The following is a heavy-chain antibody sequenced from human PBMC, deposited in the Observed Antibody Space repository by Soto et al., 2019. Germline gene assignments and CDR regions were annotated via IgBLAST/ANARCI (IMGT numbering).Heavy chain of an antibody. CDR1: GLTFSSSV. V-gene: IGHV3-23*01. J-gene: IGHJ6*03. CDR2: ISDSGKNT. Sequence: EVQLLESGGGWVQPGGSLRLSCAASGLTFSSSVMTWVRQAPETGLEWVSGISDSGKNTYYADFVKGRFTISRDNSKNTLYLQMNSLRVEDTAVYYCAKVRDAYYYFMDVWGKGTTVIVSS. CDR3: AKVRDAYYYFMDV.